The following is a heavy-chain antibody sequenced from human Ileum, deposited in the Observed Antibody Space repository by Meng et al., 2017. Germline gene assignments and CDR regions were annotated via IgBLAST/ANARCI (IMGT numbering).Heavy chain of an antibody. Sequence: QVQLQESGPGLGKPSQTRALTRRDSNGSLTNVNNYWNWIRQAPGQALEHIGYIYYDGSSYATPSLKSRVTMSIDTSTNQFSLRLDSVTAADTAVYYCAREFYVDTAMVIDSWGPGALVTVSS. CDR3: AREFYVDTAMVIDS. CDR2: IYYDGSS. V-gene: IGHV4-30-4*01. D-gene: IGHD5-18*01. J-gene: IGHJ4*02. CDR1: NGSLTNVNNY.